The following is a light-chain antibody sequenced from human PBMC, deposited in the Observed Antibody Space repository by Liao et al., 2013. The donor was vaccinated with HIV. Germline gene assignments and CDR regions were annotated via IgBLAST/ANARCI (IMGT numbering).Light chain of an antibody. CDR2: YDR. Sequence: SYELTQPPSVSVAPGETARITCGGDDIGGKSVHWYQQKSGQAPLLVISYDRDRPSGIPERFSGSNSGNTATLTISRVEAGDEADYYCQVWDSSSDHVVFGGGTKLTVL. J-gene: IGLJ2*01. V-gene: IGLV3-21*04. CDR1: DIGGKS. CDR3: QVWDSSSDHVV.